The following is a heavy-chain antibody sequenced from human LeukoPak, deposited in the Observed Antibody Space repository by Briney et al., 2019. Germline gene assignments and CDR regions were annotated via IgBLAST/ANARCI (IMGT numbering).Heavy chain of an antibody. CDR1: GFTFSSYA. Sequence: GGSLRLSCAASGFTFSSYAMSWVRQAPGKGLEWVSSISSSGMGTYYADSVKGRFTFSRDNSKNTLYLQMNSLRAEDTAVYYCAKISSSSCTDYWGQGTLVTVSS. CDR2: ISSSGMGT. D-gene: IGHD6-19*01. V-gene: IGHV3-23*01. CDR3: AKISSSSCTDY. J-gene: IGHJ4*02.